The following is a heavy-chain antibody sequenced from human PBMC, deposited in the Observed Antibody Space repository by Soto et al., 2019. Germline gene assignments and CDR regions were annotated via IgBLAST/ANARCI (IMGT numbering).Heavy chain of an antibody. V-gene: IGHV4-39*02. D-gene: IGHD6-6*01. CDR1: GGSISTSAYY. CDR2: IYYSGTS. CDR3: ARGSSIAGLYYGMDV. Sequence: PSETLSLTCTVSGGSISTSAYYWGWIRQPPGKGLEWIGTIYYSGTSYHNPSLKSRITISVDTSKNQFSLTLTSVTAADTAVYYCARGSSIAGLYYGMDVWGQGTTVTV. J-gene: IGHJ6*02.